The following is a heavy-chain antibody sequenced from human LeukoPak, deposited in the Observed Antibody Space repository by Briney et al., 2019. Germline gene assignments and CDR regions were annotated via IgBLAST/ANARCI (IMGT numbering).Heavy chain of an antibody. CDR1: GGSFIGYY. Sequence: PSETLSLTCAVYGGSFIGYYWSWIRQPPGKGLEWIGEINHSGSTNYNPSLKSRVTISVDTSKNQFSLKLSSVTAADTAVYYCARGLSSPYYYYMDVWGKGTTVTVSS. CDR3: ARGLSSPYYYYMDV. CDR2: INHSGST. V-gene: IGHV4-34*01. J-gene: IGHJ6*03. D-gene: IGHD2-2*01.